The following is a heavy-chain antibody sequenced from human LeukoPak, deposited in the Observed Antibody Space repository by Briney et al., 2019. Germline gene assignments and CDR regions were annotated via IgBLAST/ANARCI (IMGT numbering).Heavy chain of an antibody. CDR2: IYYSGST. J-gene: IGHJ6*03. V-gene: IGHV4-59*01. CDR1: GGSISSYY. Sequence: SETLSLTCTVSGGSISSYYWSWIRQPPGKGLEWIGYIYYSGSTNYSPSLKSRVTISVDTSKNQFSLKLSSVTAADTAVYYCARWRFLEWLSLAPGYYYMDVWGKGTTVTVSS. D-gene: IGHD3-3*01. CDR3: ARWRFLEWLSLAPGYYYMDV.